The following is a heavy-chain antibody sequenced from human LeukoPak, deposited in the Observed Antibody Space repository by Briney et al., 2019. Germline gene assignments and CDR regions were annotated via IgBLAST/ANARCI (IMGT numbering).Heavy chain of an antibody. Sequence: SETLSLTCTVSGGSISSYYWSWIRQPPGEGLEWIGYIYYSGSTNYNPSLKSRVTISVDTSKNQFSLKLSSVTAADTAVYYCARCIAVAGTLWFDPWGQGTLVTVSS. CDR2: IYYSGST. CDR1: GGSISSYY. D-gene: IGHD6-19*01. CDR3: ARCIAVAGTLWFDP. J-gene: IGHJ5*02. V-gene: IGHV4-59*08.